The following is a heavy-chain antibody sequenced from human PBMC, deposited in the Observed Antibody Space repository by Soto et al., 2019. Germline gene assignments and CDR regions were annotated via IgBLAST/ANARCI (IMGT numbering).Heavy chain of an antibody. CDR2: ISGSGGST. D-gene: IGHD3-22*01. V-gene: IGHV3-23*01. CDR3: AKRADYYDSSGYSLGGENYYYYGMDV. Sequence: EVQLLESGGGLVQPGGSLRLSCAASGFTFSSYAMSWVRQAPGKGLEWVSAISGSGGSTYYADSVKGRFTISRDNSKNTLYLQMNSLRAEDTAVYYCAKRADYYDSSGYSLGGENYYYYGMDVWGQGTTVTVSS. J-gene: IGHJ6*02. CDR1: GFTFSSYA.